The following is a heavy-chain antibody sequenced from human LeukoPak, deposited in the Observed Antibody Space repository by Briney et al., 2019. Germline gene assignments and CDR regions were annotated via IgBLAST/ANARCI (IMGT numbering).Heavy chain of an antibody. CDR2: IWYDGSNK. V-gene: IGHV3-33*06. CDR3: AKDSRLLTYYFDY. D-gene: IGHD1-20*01. Sequence: PGGSLRLSXAASGFTFDNYGMHWVRQAPGKGLEWVAVIWYDGSNKHYADSVKGRFTISRDNSKNTLYLQMNSLRAEDTAVYYCAKDSRLLTYYFDYWGQGTLVTVSS. J-gene: IGHJ4*02. CDR1: GFTFDNYG.